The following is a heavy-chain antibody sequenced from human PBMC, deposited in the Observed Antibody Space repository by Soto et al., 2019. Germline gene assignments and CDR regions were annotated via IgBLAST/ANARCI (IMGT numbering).Heavy chain of an antibody. CDR2: IFYSGNT. Sequence: SETLSLTCTVSGGSINSYYWSWIRQPPGKGLEWIGYIFYSGNTNYNPSLNSRITLSVDTSKNQFSLKLTSVTASDTAVYYYARHAPGGPFDYWGQGTLVTVSS. CDR3: ARHAPGGPFDY. J-gene: IGHJ4*02. CDR1: GGSINSYY. V-gene: IGHV4-59*08.